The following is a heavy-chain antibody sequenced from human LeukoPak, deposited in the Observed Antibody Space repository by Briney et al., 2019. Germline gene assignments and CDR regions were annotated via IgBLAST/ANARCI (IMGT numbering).Heavy chain of an antibody. J-gene: IGHJ4*02. D-gene: IGHD3-9*01. CDR1: GYRFTSYY. Sequence: ASVKVSCKASGYRFTSYYLHWVRQAPGKGLEWMGGFDPEDGETIYAQKFQGRVTMTEDTSTDTAYMELSSLRSEDTAVYYCATARNYDILTGYWWDFDYWGQGTLVTVSS. CDR2: FDPEDGET. V-gene: IGHV1-24*01. CDR3: ATARNYDILTGYWWDFDY.